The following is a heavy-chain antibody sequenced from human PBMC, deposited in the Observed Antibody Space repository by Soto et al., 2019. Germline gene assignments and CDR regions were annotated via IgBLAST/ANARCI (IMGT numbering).Heavy chain of an antibody. CDR2: IWYDGSNK. CDR3: ARARIAAAGSFDI. Sequence: GGSLRLSCAASGFTFSSYGMHWVRQAPGKGLEWVAVIWYDGSNKYYADSVKGRFTISRDNSKNTLYLQMNSLRAEDTAVYYCARARIAAAGSFDILGQGPMVTVS. CDR1: GFTFSSYG. J-gene: IGHJ3*02. D-gene: IGHD6-13*01. V-gene: IGHV3-33*01.